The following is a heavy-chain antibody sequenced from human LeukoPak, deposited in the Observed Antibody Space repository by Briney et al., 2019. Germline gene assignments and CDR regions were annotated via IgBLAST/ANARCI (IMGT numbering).Heavy chain of an antibody. Sequence: GGSLRLSCAASGFTVSNSYMSWVRQAPGKGLEGVSVIYGGGSTHYAEAVKGRFTISRDSSKNTLYLLMNSLRAEDTAVYFCARDRYYYDSSANYYYTDVWGRGTTVTVSS. CDR2: IYGGGST. V-gene: IGHV3-53*01. D-gene: IGHD3-22*01. J-gene: IGHJ6*03. CDR1: GFTVSNSY. CDR3: ARDRYYYDSSANYYYTDV.